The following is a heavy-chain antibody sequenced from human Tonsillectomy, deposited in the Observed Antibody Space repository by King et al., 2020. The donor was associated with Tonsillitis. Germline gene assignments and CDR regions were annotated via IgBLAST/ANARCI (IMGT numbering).Heavy chain of an antibody. Sequence: QLQESGSGLVKPSQTLSLTCAVSGGSISSGDSSWSWIRQPPGKGLEWIGYIYDSGRTYYNPSLKSRVSISVDRSKTRFSLKLSSLTAADTAVYYCARKPSRFNWFDPWGQGTLVTVSS. V-gene: IGHV4-30-2*01. CDR2: IYDSGRT. CDR3: ARKPSRFNWFDP. CDR1: GGSISSGDSS. J-gene: IGHJ5*02.